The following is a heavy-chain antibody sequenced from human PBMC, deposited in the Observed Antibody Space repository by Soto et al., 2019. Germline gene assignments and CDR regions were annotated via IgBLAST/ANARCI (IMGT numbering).Heavy chain of an antibody. Sequence: QITLKESGPTLVKPTQTLTLTCTFSGFSLSTSGVGVGWIRQPPGKALEWLALIYWDDDKRYSPSLKSRLTITKDTSKNQVVLTMTNMDPVDTATYYCAHSWNHDILTGYYKGGPNFDYWGQGTLVTVSS. J-gene: IGHJ4*02. V-gene: IGHV2-5*02. CDR2: IYWDDDK. CDR1: GFSLSTSGVG. CDR3: AHSWNHDILTGYYKGGPNFDY. D-gene: IGHD3-9*01.